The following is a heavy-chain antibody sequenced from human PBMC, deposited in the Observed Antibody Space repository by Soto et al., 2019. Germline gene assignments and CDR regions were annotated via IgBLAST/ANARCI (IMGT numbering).Heavy chain of an antibody. V-gene: IGHV1-2*04. Sequence: ASVKVSCKASGYTFTGYYMHWVRQAPGQGLEWMGWINPNSGGTNYAQKFQGWVTMTRDTSISTAYMELSRLRSDDTAVYYCARGVHSSSSGQDYWGQGTLVTVSS. J-gene: IGHJ4*02. CDR3: ARGVHSSSSGQDY. CDR1: GYTFTGYY. CDR2: INPNSGGT. D-gene: IGHD6-6*01.